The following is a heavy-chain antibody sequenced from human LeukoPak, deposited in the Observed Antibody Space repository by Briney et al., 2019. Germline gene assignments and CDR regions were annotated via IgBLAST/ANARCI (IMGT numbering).Heavy chain of an antibody. D-gene: IGHD6-19*01. CDR3: AKGQVVAGFASSYYYYAMDV. CDR1: GFTFSSYA. V-gene: IGHV3-23*01. Sequence: GGSLRLSCAASGFTFSSYAMSWVRQAPGKGLEWVSAISGSGGSTYYADSVKGRFTISRDNSKNTLYLQMNSLRAEDTAVYYCAKGQVVAGFASSYYYYAMDVWGQGTTVTVSS. CDR2: ISGSGGST. J-gene: IGHJ6*02.